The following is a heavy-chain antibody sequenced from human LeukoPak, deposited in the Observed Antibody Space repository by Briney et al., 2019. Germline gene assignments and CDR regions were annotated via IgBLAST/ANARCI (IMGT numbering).Heavy chain of an antibody. Sequence: PSETLSLTCAVYGGSFSGYYWSWIRQPPGKGLEWIGSIYHSGSTYYNPSLKSRVTISVDTSKNQFSLKLSSVTAADTAVYYCARVAWGSGSFYIDVWGKGTTVTISS. CDR1: GGSFSGYY. CDR2: IYHSGST. V-gene: IGHV4-34*01. CDR3: ARVAWGSGSFYIDV. D-gene: IGHD3-10*01. J-gene: IGHJ6*03.